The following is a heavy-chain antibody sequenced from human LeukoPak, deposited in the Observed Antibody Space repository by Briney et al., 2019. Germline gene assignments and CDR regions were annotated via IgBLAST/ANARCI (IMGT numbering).Heavy chain of an antibody. V-gene: IGHV3-23*01. CDR3: AKRLASTSKCFDY. J-gene: IGHJ4*02. D-gene: IGHD2-21*01. Sequence: GGSLRLSCAASGFTFSTSAMSWVRQAPGKGLEWVSAISSSGSSTFYADSVKGRFTISRDNSKNTLYLQMNGLRAEDTAVYYCAKRLASTSKCFDYWGQGTLVTVSS. CDR2: ISSSGSST. CDR1: GFTFSTSA.